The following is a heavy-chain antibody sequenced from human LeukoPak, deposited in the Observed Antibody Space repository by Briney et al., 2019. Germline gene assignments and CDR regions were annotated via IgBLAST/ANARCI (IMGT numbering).Heavy chain of an antibody. CDR3: ARGKAYCSGGSCYFDQHGGLDY. D-gene: IGHD2-15*01. J-gene: IGHJ4*02. CDR1: GFTFTNAW. Sequence: PGGSLRLSCAASGFTFTNAWMTWVRQAPGKGLEWVGRIKSNLDGGTADYAAPVKGRFTVSRQDSTKTLHLQMNSLRAEDTAVYYCARGKAYCSGGSCYFDQHGGLDYWGQGTLVTVSS. CDR2: IKSNLDGGTA. V-gene: IGHV3-15*01.